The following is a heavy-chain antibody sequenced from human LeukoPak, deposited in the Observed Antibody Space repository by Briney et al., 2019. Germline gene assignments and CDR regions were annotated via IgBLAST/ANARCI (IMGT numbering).Heavy chain of an antibody. CDR2: IYYSGST. CDR3: ASTDTAMVIGY. V-gene: IGHV4-59*01. J-gene: IGHJ4*02. Sequence: SETLSPTCTVSGGSISSYYWSWIRQPPGKGLEWIGYIYYSGSTNYNPSLKSRVTISVDTSKNQFSLKVSSVTAADTAVYYCASTDTAMVIGYWGQGTLVTVSS. D-gene: IGHD5-18*01. CDR1: GGSISSYY.